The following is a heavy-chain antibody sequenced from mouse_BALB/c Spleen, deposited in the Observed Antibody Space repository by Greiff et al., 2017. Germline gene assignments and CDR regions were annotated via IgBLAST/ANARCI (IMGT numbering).Heavy chain of an antibody. J-gene: IGHJ4*01. CDR3: ARGGAMDY. CDR2: INSNGGST. CDR1: GFTFSSYG. V-gene: IGHV5-6-3*01. Sequence: EVKLMESGGGLVQPGGSLKLSCAASGFTFSSYGMSWVRQTPDKRLELVATINSNGGSTYYPDSVKGRFTLSRDNAKNTLYLQMSSLKSEDTAMYYGARGGAMDYWGQGTSVTVSS.